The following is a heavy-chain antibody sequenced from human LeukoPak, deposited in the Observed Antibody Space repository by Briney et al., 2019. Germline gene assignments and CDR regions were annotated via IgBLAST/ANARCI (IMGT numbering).Heavy chain of an antibody. CDR3: ARAPYDSSGYPDY. CDR1: GGTFGTYA. J-gene: IGHJ4*02. Sequence: ASVKVSCKASGGTFGTYAVNWVRQAPGQGLEWMGGIITVFGPPKYTQKFQGRLTISTDDPTGTAYMELKSLTSDDTAVYYCARAPYDSSGYPDYWGQGTLVTVSS. D-gene: IGHD3-22*01. CDR2: IITVFGPP. V-gene: IGHV1-69*05.